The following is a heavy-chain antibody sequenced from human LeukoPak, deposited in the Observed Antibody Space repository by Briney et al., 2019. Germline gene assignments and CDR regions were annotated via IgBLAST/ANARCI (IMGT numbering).Heavy chain of an antibody. CDR3: ANHWSGCLLPRH. J-gene: IGHJ4*02. V-gene: IGHV3-33*06. D-gene: IGHD3-3*01. Sequence: PGGSLRLSCAASGFTFRSYGMHWVRQAPGKGLEWVAVIWHDGSDKYYADSVKGRFTISRDNSKNTLYLQMNSLRAEDTAVYYCANHWSGCLLPRHWGQGTLVTVSS. CDR1: GFTFRSYG. CDR2: IWHDGSDK.